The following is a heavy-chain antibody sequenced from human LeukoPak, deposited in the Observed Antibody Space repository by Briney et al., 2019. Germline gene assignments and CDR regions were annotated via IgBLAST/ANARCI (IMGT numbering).Heavy chain of an antibody. V-gene: IGHV4-34*01. Sequence: PSETLSLTCAVYGGSFSGYYWSWIRQPPGKGLEWIGEINHSGSTNYNPSLKSRVTISVDTSKNQFSLQLNSVTPEDTAVYYCARDESVGGKLGTRPFDYWGQGTLVTVSS. CDR2: INHSGST. CDR1: GGSFSGYY. D-gene: IGHD7-27*01. J-gene: IGHJ4*02. CDR3: ARDESVGGKLGTRPFDY.